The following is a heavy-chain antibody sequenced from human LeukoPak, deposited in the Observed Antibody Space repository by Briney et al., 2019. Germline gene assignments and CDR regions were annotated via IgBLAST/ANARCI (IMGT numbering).Heavy chain of an antibody. CDR2: IYYSGST. CDR3: ARARKLRYFDWLNFDY. Sequence: SETLSLTCTVSGGSISSSSYYWGWIRQPPGKGLEWIGSIYYSGSTYYNPSLKSRVTISVDTSKNQFSLKLSSVTAADTAVYYCARARKLRYFDWLNFDYWGQGTLVTVSS. J-gene: IGHJ4*02. D-gene: IGHD3-9*01. V-gene: IGHV4-39*01. CDR1: GGSISSSSYY.